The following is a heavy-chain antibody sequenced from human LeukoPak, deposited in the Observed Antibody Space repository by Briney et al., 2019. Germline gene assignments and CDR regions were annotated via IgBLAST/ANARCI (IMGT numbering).Heavy chain of an antibody. J-gene: IGHJ4*02. CDR3: AKDGGYGDYRYFDY. V-gene: IGHV3-53*05. Sequence: PGGSLRLSCAAPGFTVSSNYMSWVRQAPGKGLEWVSILYSGGGTYYADSVKGRFTISRDNSKNTLYLQMNSLRAEDTAVYYCAKDGGYGDYRYFDYWGQGTLVTVSS. CDR2: LYSGGGT. CDR1: GFTVSSNY. D-gene: IGHD4-17*01.